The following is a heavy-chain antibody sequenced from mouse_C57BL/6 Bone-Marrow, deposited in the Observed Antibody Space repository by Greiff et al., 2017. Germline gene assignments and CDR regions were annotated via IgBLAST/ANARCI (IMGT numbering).Heavy chain of an antibody. CDR1: GYTFTSYW. D-gene: IGHD1-1*01. CDR3: ARKDYGSRGGFAY. CDR2: IYPSDSET. J-gene: IGHJ3*01. Sequence: QVQLQQPGAELVRPGSSVKLSCKASGYTFTSYWMDWVKQGPGQGLEWIGNIYPSDSETHYNQKFKDKATLTVDKSSSTAYMQLSSLTSEDSAVYYCARKDYGSRGGFAYWGQGTLVTVSA. V-gene: IGHV1-61*01.